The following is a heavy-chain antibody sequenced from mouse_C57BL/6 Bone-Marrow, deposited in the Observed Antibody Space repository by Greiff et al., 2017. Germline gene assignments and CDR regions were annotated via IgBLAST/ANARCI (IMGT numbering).Heavy chain of an antibody. CDR3: ASIYPFYAMDY. V-gene: IGHV1-81*01. CDR2: IYPRSGNT. D-gene: IGHD1-1*01. CDR1: GYTFTSYG. J-gene: IGHJ4*01. Sequence: VQLQQSGAELARPGASVKLSCKASGYTFTSYGISWVKQRPGQGLEWIGEIYPRSGNTYYNEKFKGKATLTADKSSSTAYMELRSLTSEDSAVYFCASIYPFYAMDYWGQGTAVTVSS.